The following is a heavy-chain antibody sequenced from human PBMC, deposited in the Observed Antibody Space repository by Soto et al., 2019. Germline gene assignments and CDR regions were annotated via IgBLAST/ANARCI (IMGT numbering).Heavy chain of an antibody. V-gene: IGHV3-7*03. J-gene: IGHJ4*02. CDR1: GFMFGSYW. CDR3: ARVWATDYEIDY. D-gene: IGHD4-17*01. CDR2: IKRDGSEK. Sequence: GGSLRLSCTASGFMFGSYWMTWVRHVPGKGLQWVANIKRDGSEKYYVDFVKGRFTISRDNADNSVFLDMNNLRVDDTATYYCARVWATDYEIDYWGQGALVTV.